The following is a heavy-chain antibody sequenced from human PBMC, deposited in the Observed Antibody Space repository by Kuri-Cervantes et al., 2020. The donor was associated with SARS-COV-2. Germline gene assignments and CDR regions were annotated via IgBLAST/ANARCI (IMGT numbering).Heavy chain of an antibody. Sequence: GGSLRLSCAASGFTFSSYAMSWVRQAPGKGLEWVAAISGSGGSTYYADSVKGRFTISRDNSKNTLYLQMNSLRAEDTAVYYCAKDLKYVVPAAISSYYYYYDMDVWGQGTTVTVSS. D-gene: IGHD2-2*01. CDR2: ISGSGGST. CDR3: AKDLKYVVPAAISSYYYYYDMDV. J-gene: IGHJ6*02. CDR1: GFTFSSYA. V-gene: IGHV3-23*01.